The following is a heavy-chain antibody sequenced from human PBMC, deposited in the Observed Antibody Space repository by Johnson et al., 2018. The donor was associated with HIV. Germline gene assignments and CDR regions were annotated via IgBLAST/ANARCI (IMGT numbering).Heavy chain of an antibody. Sequence: VQLVESGGGLVQPGGSLKLSCAASGFTFSGSAMHWVRQAPGKGLEWVSGIYENENIINYADSVKGRFTISRDNAKNTLYLQMRRLRAEDTAVYYCATEVDAFDMWGQGTLVIVSS. V-gene: IGHV3-74*01. J-gene: IGHJ3*02. CDR1: GFTFSGSA. CDR3: ATEVDAFDM. CDR2: IYENENII.